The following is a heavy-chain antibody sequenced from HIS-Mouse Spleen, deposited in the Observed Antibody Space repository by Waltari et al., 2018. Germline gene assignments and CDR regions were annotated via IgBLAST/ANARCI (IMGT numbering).Heavy chain of an antibody. CDR2: IYTSGLT. CDR3: ARDSVNPNYWYFDL. J-gene: IGHJ2*01. CDR1: GGSISSYY. D-gene: IGHD3-10*01. V-gene: IGHV4-4*07. Sequence: QVQLQESGPGLVKPSETLTLTCTVSGGSISSYYWSWIRQPAGKGLEGIGRIYTSGLTNYNPSLKSRVTMSVDTSKNQFSLKLSSVTAGDTAVYYCARDSVNPNYWYFDLWGRGTLVTVSS.